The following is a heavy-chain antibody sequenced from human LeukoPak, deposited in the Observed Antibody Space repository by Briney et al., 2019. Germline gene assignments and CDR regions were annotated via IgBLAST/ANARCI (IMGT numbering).Heavy chain of an antibody. CDR2: IWYDGSNK. Sequence: GGSLRLSCAASGFTFSSYGMHWVRQAPGKGLEWVAVIWYDGSNKYYADSVKGRFTISRDNSKNTLYLQMNSLRAEDTAVYYCARASGQWLGNSYYFDYWGQGTLDTVSS. CDR3: ARASGQWLGNSYYFDY. D-gene: IGHD6-19*01. CDR1: GFTFSSYG. V-gene: IGHV3-33*01. J-gene: IGHJ4*02.